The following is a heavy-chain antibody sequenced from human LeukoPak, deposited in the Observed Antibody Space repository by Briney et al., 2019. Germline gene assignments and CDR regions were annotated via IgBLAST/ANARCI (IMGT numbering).Heavy chain of an antibody. CDR2: INAGNGNT. CDR3: AREVAAAGKGSNWFDP. J-gene: IGHJ5*02. D-gene: IGHD6-13*01. Sequence: GASVKVSCKASGYTFTSYAMHWVRQAPGQRLEWMGWINAGNGNTNYAQKLQGRVTMTTDTSTSTAYMELRSLRSDDTAVYYCAREVAAAGKGSNWFDPWGQGTLVTVSS. CDR1: GYTFTSYA. V-gene: IGHV1-3*01.